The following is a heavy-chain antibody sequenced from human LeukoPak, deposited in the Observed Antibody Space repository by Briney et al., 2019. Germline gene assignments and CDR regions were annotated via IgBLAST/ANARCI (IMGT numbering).Heavy chain of an antibody. Sequence: ASVKVSCKASGYTFTGYYMHWVRQAPGQGLEWMGRINPNSGGTNYAQKFQGRVTMTRDTSISTAYMELSRLRSDDTAVYYCARAGVFTSSGYYYYMDVWGKGTTATVCS. CDR2: INPNSGGT. V-gene: IGHV1-2*06. J-gene: IGHJ6*03. D-gene: IGHD3-22*01. CDR1: GYTFTGYY. CDR3: ARAGVFTSSGYYYYMDV.